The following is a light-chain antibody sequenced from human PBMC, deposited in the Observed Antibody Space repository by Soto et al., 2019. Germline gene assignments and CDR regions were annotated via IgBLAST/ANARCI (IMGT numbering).Light chain of an antibody. CDR1: QSVSSY. V-gene: IGKV3-11*01. CDR3: QQRSNWPSIT. CDR2: DAS. Sequence: IVLTQSPAPLSLSPGERATLSCRASQSVSSYLAWYQQKPGQASRLLIYDASNRATGIPARFSGSGSGTDFTLTISSLEPEDFAVYYCQQRSNWPSITVGQGTRLEIK. J-gene: IGKJ5*01.